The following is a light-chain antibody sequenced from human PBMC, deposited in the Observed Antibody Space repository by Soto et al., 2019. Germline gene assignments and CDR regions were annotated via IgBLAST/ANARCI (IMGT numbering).Light chain of an antibody. CDR2: NNV. CDR3: QSYDTSLSGSMV. V-gene: IGLV1-40*01. CDR1: SSNIGAGYD. J-gene: IGLJ3*02. Sequence: QAVVTQPPSVSGAPGQRVTISCTGSSSNIGAGYDVHWYQQLPGTAPKLLIHNNVNRPSGVPDRFSGSKSGTSASLAITGLQAEDEADYYCQSYDTSLSGSMVFGGGTKVTVL.